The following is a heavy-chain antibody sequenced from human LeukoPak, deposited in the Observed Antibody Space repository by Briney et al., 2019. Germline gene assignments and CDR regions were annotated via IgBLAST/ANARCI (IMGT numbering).Heavy chain of an antibody. CDR3: AKALEQETVIALDS. D-gene: IGHD6-13*01. CDR2: ISGSGGST. CDR1: GFTFSTYA. V-gene: IGHV3-23*01. J-gene: IGHJ4*02. Sequence: PGGSLRLSCAASGFTFSTYAMNWVRQAPGKGLEWVSGISGSGGSTYYADSVKGRFTISRDNSKNTLYLQMNSLRAEDTSIYFCAKALEQETVIALDSWGQGTLVTASS.